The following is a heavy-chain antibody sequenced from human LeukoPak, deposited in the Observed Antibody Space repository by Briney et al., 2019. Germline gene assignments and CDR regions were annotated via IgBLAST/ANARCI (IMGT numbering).Heavy chain of an antibody. CDR3: ATGVRMLKVSGGAYFDY. V-gene: IGHV3-30*03. Sequence: GGSLRLSCAASGFTFSSYGMHWVRQAPGKGLEWVAVISYDGSNKYYADSVKGRFTISRDNSKNTLYLQMNSLRAEDTAVYYRATGVRMLKVSGGAYFDYWGQGTLVTVSS. CDR1: GFTFSSYG. D-gene: IGHD3-10*01. J-gene: IGHJ4*02. CDR2: ISYDGSNK.